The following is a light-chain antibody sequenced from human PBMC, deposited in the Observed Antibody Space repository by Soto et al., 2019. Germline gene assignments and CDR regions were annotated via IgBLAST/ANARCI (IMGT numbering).Light chain of an antibody. J-gene: IGLJ1*01. CDR2: EVN. CDR1: SSDVGGYNY. V-gene: IGLV2-8*01. CDR3: SSYAGSSNV. Sequence: QSVLAQPPSASGSPGQSVASSCTGTSSDVGGYNYVSWYQQRPGKAPKLMIYEVNKRPSGVPDRFSGSKSGNTASLTVSGLQAEDEADYYCSSYAGSSNVFGTGTKVTVL.